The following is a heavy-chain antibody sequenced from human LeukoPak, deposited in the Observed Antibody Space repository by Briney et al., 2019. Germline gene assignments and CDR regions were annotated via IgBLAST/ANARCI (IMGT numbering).Heavy chain of an antibody. CDR3: AREIFRYYDSSGPPHHFDL. Sequence: GGSLRLSCLASGFTFSHHTMTFVGLNPPAALEGISSIRSTISYIHYADSAKGWFTLSRDNPRNSLSLQMNSLGVEDTAVYYCAREIFRYYDSSGPPHHFDLWRQGTLVTVSS. D-gene: IGHD3-22*01. CDR1: GFTFSHHT. J-gene: IGHJ4*02. V-gene: IGHV3-21*01. CDR2: IRSTISYI.